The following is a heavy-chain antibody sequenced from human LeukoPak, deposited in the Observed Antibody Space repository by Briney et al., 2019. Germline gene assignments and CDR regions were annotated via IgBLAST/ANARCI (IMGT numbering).Heavy chain of an antibody. CDR2: ISSIGGST. CDR1: GFTFSSYA. V-gene: IGHV3-64*01. CDR3: ARAGGGGYDY. Sequence: GGSLRLSCAASGFTFSSYAMHWVRQAPGKGLEYVSAISSIGGSTYYANSVKGRFTISRDNSKNTLYLQMGSLRAEDMAVYYCARAGGGGYDYWGQGTMVTVSS. D-gene: IGHD5-12*01. J-gene: IGHJ3*01.